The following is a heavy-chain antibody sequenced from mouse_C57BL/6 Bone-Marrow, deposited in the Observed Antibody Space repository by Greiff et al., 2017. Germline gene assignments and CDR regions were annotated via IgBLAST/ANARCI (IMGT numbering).Heavy chain of an antibody. CDR2: IYPSDSET. V-gene: IGHV1-61*01. D-gene: IGHD1-1*01. Sequence: QVQLKQPGAELVRPGSSVKLSCKASGYTFTSYWMDWVKQRPGQGLEWIGNIYPSDSETHYNQKFKDKATLTVDKSSNTAYMQLSSLTSEDSAVYYCARDYYGSRGFAYWGQGTLVTVSA. J-gene: IGHJ3*01. CDR1: GYTFTSYW. CDR3: ARDYYGSRGFAY.